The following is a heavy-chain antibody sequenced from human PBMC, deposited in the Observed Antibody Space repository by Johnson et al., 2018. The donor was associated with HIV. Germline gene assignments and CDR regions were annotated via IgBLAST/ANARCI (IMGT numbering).Heavy chain of an antibody. Sequence: QVQLVESGGGVVQPGRSLRLSCEASGFTFKNYAMHWVRQAPGKGLEWVAVIWYDGSKKHDADSVKGRFPISRDNSKNTLYLQMNTLRAEDTAVYYCARDPAAAALRAFDIWGQGTMVTVSS. V-gene: IGHV3-33*01. CDR2: IWYDGSKK. CDR3: ARDPAAAALRAFDI. CDR1: GFTFKNYA. J-gene: IGHJ3*02. D-gene: IGHD6-13*01.